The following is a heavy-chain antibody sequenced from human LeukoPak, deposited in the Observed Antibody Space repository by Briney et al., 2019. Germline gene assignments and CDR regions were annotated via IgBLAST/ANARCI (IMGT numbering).Heavy chain of an antibody. Sequence: SQTLSLTCTVSGGSISSGGYYWSWLRQHPGKDLIWLGYIYYSGNTYYSPSLKSRVTISVDTCKDQFSLNLSSVTAADTAVYSCARGVMLHASFDWFDPWGQGTLVTVSS. D-gene: IGHD2-8*01. CDR3: ARGVMLHASFDWFDP. J-gene: IGHJ5*02. CDR1: GGSISSGGYY. V-gene: IGHV4-31*03. CDR2: IYYSGNT.